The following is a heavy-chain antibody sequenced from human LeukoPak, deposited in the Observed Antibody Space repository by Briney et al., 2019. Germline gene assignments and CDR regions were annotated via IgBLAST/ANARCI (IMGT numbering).Heavy chain of an antibody. CDR2: ISSNGGST. CDR1: GFTFSSYA. J-gene: IGHJ4*02. Sequence: GGFLRLSCAASGFTFSSYAMHWVRQAPGKGLEYVSAISSNGGSTYYANSVKGRFTISRDNSKNTLYLQMGSLRAEDMAVYYCARVDCGGDCYPDYWGQGTLVTVSS. V-gene: IGHV3-64*01. D-gene: IGHD2-21*02. CDR3: ARVDCGGDCYPDY.